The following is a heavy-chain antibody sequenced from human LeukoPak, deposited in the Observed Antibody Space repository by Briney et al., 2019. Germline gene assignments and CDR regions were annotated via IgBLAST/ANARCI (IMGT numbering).Heavy chain of an antibody. Sequence: PAESLKISCKGSGYSFTSYCIVWVRQMPGKSLEWMGIIYSVDTDTRYSSSFQGQVTISADKSISTAYLQWSSLKASDTAMYYCAIFLNWFDPWGQGNLVTVSS. V-gene: IGHV5-51*01. J-gene: IGHJ5*02. CDR1: GYSFTSYC. D-gene: IGHD2-21*01. CDR3: AIFLNWFDP. CDR2: IYSVDTDT.